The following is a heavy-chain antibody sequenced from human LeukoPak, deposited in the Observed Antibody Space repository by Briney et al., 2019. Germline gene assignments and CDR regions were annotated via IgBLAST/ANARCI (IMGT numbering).Heavy chain of an antibody. Sequence: GGSLRLSCAASGFTFSNYSVHWVRQAPGKELEWVSCINSASTYIYYADSVKGRFTISRDNAKNSLYLQMNSLRAEDTAVYYCAKDLKSYDSSGYCTMWGQGTLVTVSS. J-gene: IGHJ4*02. CDR2: INSASTYI. CDR1: GFTFSNYS. D-gene: IGHD3-22*01. V-gene: IGHV3-21*01. CDR3: AKDLKSYDSSGYCTM.